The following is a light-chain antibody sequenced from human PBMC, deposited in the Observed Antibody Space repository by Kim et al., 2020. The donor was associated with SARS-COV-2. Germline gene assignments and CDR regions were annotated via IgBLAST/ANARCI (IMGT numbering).Light chain of an antibody. J-gene: IGLJ3*02. V-gene: IGLV3-1*01. CDR1: KLGDKY. CDR2: QDS. Sequence: SYELTQPPSVSVSPGQTASITCSGDKLGDKYACWYQQKPGQSPVLVIYQDSKRPSGIPERFSGSNSGNTATLTISGTPAMDEADYYCQAWDSSTAVFGGGTQLTV. CDR3: QAWDSSTAV.